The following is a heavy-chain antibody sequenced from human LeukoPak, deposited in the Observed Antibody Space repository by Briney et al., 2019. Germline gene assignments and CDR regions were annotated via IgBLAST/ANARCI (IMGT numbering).Heavy chain of an antibody. D-gene: IGHD4-23*01. CDR3: ARDPDYGGNSGLDY. Sequence: SVKVSCKASGGTFSSYVINWVRQAPGQGLEWMGGIIPILGTANYAQTFQGRVTITADESTSTAYMELSSLRAEDTAVYYCARDPDYGGNSGLDYWGQGTLVTVSS. J-gene: IGHJ4*02. CDR2: IIPILGTA. V-gene: IGHV1-69*13. CDR1: GGTFSSYV.